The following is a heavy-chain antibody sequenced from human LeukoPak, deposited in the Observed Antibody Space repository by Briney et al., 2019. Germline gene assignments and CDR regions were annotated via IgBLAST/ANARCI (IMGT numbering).Heavy chain of an antibody. CDR1: GFTFSGYA. CDR3: AGQGGQGPYYDFWSGYYPPAHFDY. V-gene: IGHV3-23*01. CDR2: ISGSGGST. J-gene: IGHJ4*02. Sequence: PGGSLRLSCAASGFTFSGYAMSWVRQAPGKGLEWVSAISGSGGSTYYADSVKGRFTISRDNSKNTLYLQMNNLRAEDTAVYYCAGQGGQGPYYDFWSGYYPPAHFDYWGQGTLVTVSS. D-gene: IGHD3-3*01.